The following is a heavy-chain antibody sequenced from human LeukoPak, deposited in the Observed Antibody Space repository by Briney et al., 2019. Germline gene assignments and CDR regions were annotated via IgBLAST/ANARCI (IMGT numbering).Heavy chain of an antibody. D-gene: IGHD3-10*02. CDR1: GFTFSSYG. CDR3: AELGITMIGGV. Sequence: GGSLRLSCAASGFTFSSYGMHWVRQAPGKGLEWVAYIQYDGSNQQYADSVKGRFSISRDRSKNIPYLQMNSLRAEDTAVYYCAELGITMIGGVWGKGTTVTISS. CDR2: IQYDGSNQ. J-gene: IGHJ6*04. V-gene: IGHV3-30*02.